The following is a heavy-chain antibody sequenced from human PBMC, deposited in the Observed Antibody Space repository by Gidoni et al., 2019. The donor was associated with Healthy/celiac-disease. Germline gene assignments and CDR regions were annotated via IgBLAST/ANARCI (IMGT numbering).Heavy chain of an antibody. Sequence: EVQLVQSGAEVKKPGESLKISCMCSGYSFTSYWIGWVRQMPGKGLDWMGIIYPGDSDTRYSPSFQGQVTISADKSISTAYLQWSSLKASDTAMYYCARHALAVAGTADYWGQGTLVTVSS. CDR3: ARHALAVAGTADY. CDR1: GYSFTSYW. V-gene: IGHV5-51*01. CDR2: IYPGDSDT. D-gene: IGHD6-19*01. J-gene: IGHJ4*02.